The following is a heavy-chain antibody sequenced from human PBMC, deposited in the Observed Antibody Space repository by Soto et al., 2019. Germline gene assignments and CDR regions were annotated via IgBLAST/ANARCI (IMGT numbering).Heavy chain of an antibody. CDR3: ARGGDWNYVGSFDY. D-gene: IGHD1-7*01. CDR2: IIPIFGTA. V-gene: IGHV1-69*12. CDR1: GGTFSSYA. Sequence: QVQLVQSGAEVKKPGSSVKVSCKASGGTFSSYAISWVRQAPGQGLEWMGGIIPIFGTANYAQKFQGRVTXXAXEXXSAAYMEQSSQRSEVTAVYYGARGGDWNYVGSFDYWGQGTMVTVYS. J-gene: IGHJ4*02.